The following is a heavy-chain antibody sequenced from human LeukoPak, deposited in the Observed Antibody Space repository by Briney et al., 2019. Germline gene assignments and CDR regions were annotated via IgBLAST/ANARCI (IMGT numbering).Heavy chain of an antibody. J-gene: IGHJ3*02. CDR1: GFTVSSNY. D-gene: IGHD2-21*02. CDR3: ARVPYCGGDCPFGAFDI. CDR2: IYSGGST. Sequence: GGSLRLSCAASGFTVSSNYMSWVRQAPGKGLEWVSVIYSGGSTYYADSVKGRFTISRDNSKNTLYLQMTSLRAEDTAVYYCARVPYCGGDCPFGAFDIWGQGTMVTVSS. V-gene: IGHV3-53*01.